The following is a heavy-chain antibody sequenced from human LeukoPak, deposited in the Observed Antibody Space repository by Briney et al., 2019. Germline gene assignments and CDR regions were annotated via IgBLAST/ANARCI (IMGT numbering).Heavy chain of an antibody. D-gene: IGHD5-12*01. Sequence: GESLKISCKGFGYSFTNYCIGWVRQLPGKGLEWMGIIHPGDSDTRYSPSFQGQVTISADRSISTAYLQWIRLEASDTAMYYCARHPGGGGYGYMFDYWGQGTLVTVSS. CDR3: ARHPGGGGYGYMFDY. CDR1: GYSFTNYC. CDR2: IHPGDSDT. J-gene: IGHJ4*02. V-gene: IGHV5-51*01.